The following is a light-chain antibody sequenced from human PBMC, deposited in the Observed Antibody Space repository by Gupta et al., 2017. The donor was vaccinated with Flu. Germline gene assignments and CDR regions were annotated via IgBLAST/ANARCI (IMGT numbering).Light chain of an antibody. Sequence: QSALTQPPSASGSPGQSVTISCTDTNSDIGGYDYVSWYQHHPGKAPKLIIYEVTKRPSGVPDRFSGSKSGNTASLTVSGVQAEDEANYYCSSYAGYNTLGLFGGGTKLTVL. CDR1: NSDIGGYDY. J-gene: IGLJ2*01. CDR3: SSYAGYNTLGL. V-gene: IGLV2-8*01. CDR2: EVT.